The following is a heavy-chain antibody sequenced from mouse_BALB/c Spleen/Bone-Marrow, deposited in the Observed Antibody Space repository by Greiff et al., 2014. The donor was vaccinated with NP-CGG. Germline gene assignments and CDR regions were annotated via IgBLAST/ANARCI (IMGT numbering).Heavy chain of an antibody. Sequence: VKLVESGPGLVAPSQSLFITCTVSGFSLTNYGVHWVRQPPGKGLEWLGVIWADGSTNYNSALMSRLSISKDNSKSQVFFKMNSLQTDDTAMYYCARITTATGAMDYWGQGTSVTVSS. CDR2: IWADGST. CDR3: ARITTATGAMDY. J-gene: IGHJ4*01. D-gene: IGHD1-2*01. V-gene: IGHV2-9*02. CDR1: GFSLTNYG.